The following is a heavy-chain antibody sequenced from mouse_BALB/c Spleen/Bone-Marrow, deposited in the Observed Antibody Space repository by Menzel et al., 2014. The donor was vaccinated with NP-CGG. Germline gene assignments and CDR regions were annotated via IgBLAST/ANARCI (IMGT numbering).Heavy chain of an antibody. CDR3: ARRNGNFRYYAMDY. V-gene: IGHV2-2*01. CDR1: GFSLTTYD. Sequence: QVQLQQPGPGLVQPSQSLSITCTVSGFSLTTYDVVWVRQSPGKGLEWLGVIWSGGSTGYNAAFISRLSINKDNSKSQVFFKMNNLQAYDTAIYYCARRNGNFRYYAMDYWGQGTSVTVSS. D-gene: IGHD2-1*01. CDR2: IWSGGST. J-gene: IGHJ4*01.